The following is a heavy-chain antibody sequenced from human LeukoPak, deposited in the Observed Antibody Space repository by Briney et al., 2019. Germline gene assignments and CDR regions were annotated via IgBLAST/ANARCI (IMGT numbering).Heavy chain of an antibody. CDR1: GFTFSSYA. Sequence: PGGSLRLSCAASGFTFSSYAMHWVRQTPGKGLEWVAVISYDGSNKYYADSVKGRFTISRDNSKSTLYLQMNSLRAEDTAVYYCARDPATRDYGDYVPFDYWGQGTLVTVSS. CDR2: ISYDGSNK. J-gene: IGHJ4*02. D-gene: IGHD4-17*01. CDR3: ARDPATRDYGDYVPFDY. V-gene: IGHV3-30*04.